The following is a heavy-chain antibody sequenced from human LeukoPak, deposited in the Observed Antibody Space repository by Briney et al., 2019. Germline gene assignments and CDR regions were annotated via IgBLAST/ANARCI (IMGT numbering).Heavy chain of an antibody. D-gene: IGHD2-2*01. CDR3: TSRVVSVDY. CDR2: IRSKANSYAT. V-gene: IGHV3-73*01. Sequence: GGSLRLSCAASGFTFSGSAMHWVRQASGKGLEWVGRIRSKANSYATAYAASVKGRFTISRDDSKNTAYLQMNSLKTEDTAVYYCTSRVVSVDYWGQGTLVTVSS. J-gene: IGHJ4*02. CDR1: GFTFSGSA.